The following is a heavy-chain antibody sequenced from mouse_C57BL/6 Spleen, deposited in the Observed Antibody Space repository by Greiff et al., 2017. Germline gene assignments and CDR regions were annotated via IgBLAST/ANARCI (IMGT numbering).Heavy chain of an antibody. CDR2: IDPENGDT. CDR3: TTTLDGSSFDY. J-gene: IGHJ2*01. CDR1: GFNIKDDY. Sequence: EVQLQQSGAELVRPGASVKLSCTASGFNIKDDYMHWVKQRPEQGLEWIGWIDPENGDTEYASKFQGKATITADTSSNTAYLQLSSLTSEDTAVYYCTTTLDGSSFDYWGQGTTLTVAS. V-gene: IGHV14-4*01. D-gene: IGHD1-3*01.